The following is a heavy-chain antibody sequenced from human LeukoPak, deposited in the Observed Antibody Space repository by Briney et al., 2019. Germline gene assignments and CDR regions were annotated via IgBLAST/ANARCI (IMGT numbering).Heavy chain of an antibody. V-gene: IGHV3-21*01. CDR2: ISSSSNYI. J-gene: IGHJ4*02. CDR1: GFTFSSYS. Sequence: GGSLRLSCAASGFTFSSYSMSWVRQAPGKGLEWVSSISSSSNYIYYADSVKGRFTISRDSSTNTVYLQMDNLRTEDTAIYYCVRDINWNYFFDYWGQGTLVTVSS. CDR3: VRDINWNYFFDY. D-gene: IGHD1-7*01.